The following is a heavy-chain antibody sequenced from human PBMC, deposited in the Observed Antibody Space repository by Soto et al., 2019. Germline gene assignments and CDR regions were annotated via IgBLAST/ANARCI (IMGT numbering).Heavy chain of an antibody. CDR1: GFTFDDYG. CDR2: INWSGGST. CDR3: ARDTATGHAFDI. J-gene: IGHJ3*02. V-gene: IGHV3-20*01. Sequence: GGSLRLSCAASGFTFDDYGMSWVRQAPGKGLEWVSGINWSGGSTGYADSVKGRFTISRDNAKNSLYLQMNSLRAEDTALYHCARDTATGHAFDIWGQGTMVTVSS. D-gene: IGHD4-4*01.